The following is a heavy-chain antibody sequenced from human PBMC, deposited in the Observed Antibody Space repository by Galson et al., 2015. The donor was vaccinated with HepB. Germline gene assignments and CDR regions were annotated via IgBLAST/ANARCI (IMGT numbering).Heavy chain of an antibody. CDR1: GYSFTSYW. Sequence: QSGAEVKKPGESLKISCKGSGYSFTSYWIGWVRQMPGKGLEWMGIIYPGDSDTRYSPSFQGQVTISADKSISTAYLQWSSLKASDTAMYYCARRSHMVRGVIWGDAFDIWGQGTMVTVSS. CDR3: ARRSHMVRGVIWGDAFDI. D-gene: IGHD3-10*01. J-gene: IGHJ3*02. CDR2: IYPGDSDT. V-gene: IGHV5-51*01.